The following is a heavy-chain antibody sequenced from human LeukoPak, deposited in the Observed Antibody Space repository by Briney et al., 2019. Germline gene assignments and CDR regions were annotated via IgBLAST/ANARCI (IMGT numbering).Heavy chain of an antibody. D-gene: IGHD2-2*01. V-gene: IGHV3-53*01. CDR3: ARAAVVVVPAATNYHYFDY. J-gene: IGHJ4*02. Sequence: GGSLRLSCAASGFTVSSSYMSWVRQAPGKGLEWVSVIYIGGSTYYADSVKGRFTISRDNSKNTLYLQMNSLRAEDTAVSYCARAAVVVVPAATNYHYFDYWGQGTLVTVSS. CDR1: GFTVSSSY. CDR2: IYIGGST.